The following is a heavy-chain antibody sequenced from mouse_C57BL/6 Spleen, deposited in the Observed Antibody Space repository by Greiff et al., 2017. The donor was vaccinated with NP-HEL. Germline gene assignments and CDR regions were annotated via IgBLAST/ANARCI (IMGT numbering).Heavy chain of an antibody. J-gene: IGHJ4*01. CDR2: ISDGGSYT. CDR1: GFTFSSYA. CDR3: ARANNYYAMDY. Sequence: EVQGVESGGGLVKPGGSLKLSCAASGFTFSSYAMSWVRQTPEKRLEWVATISDGGSYTYYPDNVKGRFTISRDNAKNNLYLQMSHLKSEDTAMYYCARANNYYAMDYWGQGTSVTVSS. V-gene: IGHV5-4*01. D-gene: IGHD4-1*01.